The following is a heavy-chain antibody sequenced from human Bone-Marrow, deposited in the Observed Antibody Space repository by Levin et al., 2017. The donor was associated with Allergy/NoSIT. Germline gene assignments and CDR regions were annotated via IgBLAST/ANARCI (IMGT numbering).Heavy chain of an antibody. CDR1: GFTFSSDA. D-gene: IGHD2-21*01. CDR3: AKDGGGHRNYFFDH. Sequence: GGSLRLSCAASGFTFSSDAMSWVRQAPGKGLEWVSAITAGGVTTYYADSVRGRFTISRDNSKTTLYLQMDSLRVEDTAVYYCAKDGGGHRNYFFDHWGQGTLVTVSS. CDR2: ITAGGVTT. V-gene: IGHV3-23*01. J-gene: IGHJ4*02.